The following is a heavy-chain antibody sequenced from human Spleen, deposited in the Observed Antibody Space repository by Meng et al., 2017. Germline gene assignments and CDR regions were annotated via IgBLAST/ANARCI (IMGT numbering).Heavy chain of an antibody. Sequence: QVLPSGAEVSTPGPTVKGSCKASGGTFSSYAISWVRQAPGQGLEWMGVIIPIFGTANYAQKFQGRVTITADKSTSTAYMELSSLRSEDTAVYYCARDHSPYYYDSSGYYCLDYWGQGTLVTVSS. D-gene: IGHD3-22*01. V-gene: IGHV1-69*06. J-gene: IGHJ4*02. CDR1: GGTFSSYA. CDR2: IIPIFGTA. CDR3: ARDHSPYYYDSSGYYCLDY.